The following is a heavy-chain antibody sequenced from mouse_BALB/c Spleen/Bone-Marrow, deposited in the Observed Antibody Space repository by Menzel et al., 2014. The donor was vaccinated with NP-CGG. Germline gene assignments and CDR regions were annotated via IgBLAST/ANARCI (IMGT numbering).Heavy chain of an antibody. CDR3: AKQGYYGKGDY. CDR2: INPDSSTI. Sequence: EVNVVESGGGLVQPGGSLKLSCAASGFDFSRYWMSWVRRAPGKGLEWIGEINPDSSTINYTPSLKDKFIISRDNAKNTLYLQMSKVRSEDTALYYCAKQGYYGKGDYWGQGTTLTVSS. V-gene: IGHV4-1*02. D-gene: IGHD2-1*01. J-gene: IGHJ2*01. CDR1: GFDFSRYW.